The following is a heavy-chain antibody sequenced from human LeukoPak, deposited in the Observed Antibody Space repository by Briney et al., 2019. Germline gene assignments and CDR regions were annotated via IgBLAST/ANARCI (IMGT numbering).Heavy chain of an antibody. CDR2: IWYDGSNK. V-gene: IGHV3-33*01. J-gene: IGHJ5*02. CDR3: ATEATRWATVPQNWLDP. CDR1: GFTFSSYG. Sequence: GGSLRLSCAASGFTFSSYGMHWVGQAPGKGLEWVAVIWYDGSNKYYADSVKGRFTISRDNSKNTLYLQMNSLRAEDTAVYYCATEATRWATVPQNWLDPWGQGTLVTVSS. D-gene: IGHD4-17*01.